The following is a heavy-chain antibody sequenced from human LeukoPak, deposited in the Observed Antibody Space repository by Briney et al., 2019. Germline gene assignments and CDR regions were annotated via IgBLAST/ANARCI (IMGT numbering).Heavy chain of an antibody. Sequence: ASVTVSCKASGYTFTVYYMHWVRQAPGQGLEWMGWINPNSGGTNYAQQFQGRVTMTRDTSISTAYMELSRLRSDDTAVYYCARTPHYCSGGSCYFDVFDIWGQGTMVTVSS. CDR3: ARTPHYCSGGSCYFDVFDI. CDR1: GYTFTVYY. D-gene: IGHD2-15*01. CDR2: INPNSGGT. V-gene: IGHV1-2*02. J-gene: IGHJ3*02.